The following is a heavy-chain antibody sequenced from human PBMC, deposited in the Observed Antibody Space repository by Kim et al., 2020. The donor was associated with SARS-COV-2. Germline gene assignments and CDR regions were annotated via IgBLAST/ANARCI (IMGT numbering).Heavy chain of an antibody. V-gene: IGHV3-23*01. Sequence: GGSLRLSCVASGYVFSSCAMTWVRQAPGKGLEWVSAITGGGDTIDYADSVKGRFTISRDNYKNTLYLQMNGLRAGDTGIYYCLRGGRYFPNDYWGQGTLVTVPA. CDR2: ITGGGDTI. J-gene: IGHJ4*02. CDR3: LRGGRYFPNDY. D-gene: IGHD3-10*01. CDR1: GYVFSSCA.